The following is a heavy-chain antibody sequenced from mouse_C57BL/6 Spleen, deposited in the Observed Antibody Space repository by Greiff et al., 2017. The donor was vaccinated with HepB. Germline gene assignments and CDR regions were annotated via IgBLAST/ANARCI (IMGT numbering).Heavy chain of an antibody. V-gene: IGHV1-50*01. D-gene: IGHD1-1*01. CDR3: ARRVLVTTVVASYYFDY. Sequence: QVQLQQSGAELVKPGASVKLSCKASGYTFTSYWMQWVKQRPGQGLEWIGEIDPSDSYTNYNQKFKGKATLTVDTSSSTAYMQLSSLTSEDSAVYYCARRVLVTTVVASYYFDYWGQGTTLTVSS. CDR2: IDPSDSYT. J-gene: IGHJ2*01. CDR1: GYTFTSYW.